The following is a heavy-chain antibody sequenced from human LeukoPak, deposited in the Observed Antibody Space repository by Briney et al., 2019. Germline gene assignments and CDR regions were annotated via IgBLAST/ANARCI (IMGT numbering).Heavy chain of an antibody. CDR1: GFTFSSYE. CDR2: INSDGSST. D-gene: IGHD3-10*01. V-gene: IGHV3-74*01. J-gene: IGHJ3*02. Sequence: GGSLRLSCAASGFTFSSYEMNWVRQAPGKGLEWVSRINSDGSSTSYADSVKGRFTISRDNAKNTLYLQMNSLRAEDTAVYYCARDDASFGEYNDAFDIWGQGTMVTVSS. CDR3: ARDDASFGEYNDAFDI.